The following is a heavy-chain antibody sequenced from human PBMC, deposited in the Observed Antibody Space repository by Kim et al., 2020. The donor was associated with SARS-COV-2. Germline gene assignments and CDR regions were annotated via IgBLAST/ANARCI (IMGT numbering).Heavy chain of an antibody. J-gene: IGHJ6*02. CDR1: GGTFSSYA. V-gene: IGHV1-69*04. CDR3: ARENPYDFWSGYQMDGAYGMDV. D-gene: IGHD3-3*01. CDR2: IIPILGIA. Sequence: SVKVSCKASGGTFSSYAISWVRQAPGQGLEWMGRIIPILGIANYAQKFQGRVTITADKSTSTAYMELSSLRSEDTAVYYCARENPYDFWSGYQMDGAYGMDVWGQGTTVTVSS.